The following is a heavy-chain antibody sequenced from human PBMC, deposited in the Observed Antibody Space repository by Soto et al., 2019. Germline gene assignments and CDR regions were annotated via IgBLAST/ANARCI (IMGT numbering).Heavy chain of an antibody. Sequence: PSETLSLTCTVSGGSISSYYWSWIRQPPGKGLEWIGYIYYSGSTNYNPSLKSRVTISVDTSKNQFSLKLSSVTAADTAVYYCARGAFIAADERYCGCWGRGTRVTVSS. CDR3: ARGAFIAADERYCGC. CDR1: GGSISSYY. D-gene: IGHD6-13*01. J-gene: IGHJ4*03. CDR2: IYYSGST. V-gene: IGHV4-59*01.